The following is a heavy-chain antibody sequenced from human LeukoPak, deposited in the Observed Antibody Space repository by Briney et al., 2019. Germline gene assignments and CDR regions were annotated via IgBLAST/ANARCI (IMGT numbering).Heavy chain of an antibody. V-gene: IGHV3-48*04. CDR1: GCTFSHAW. J-gene: IGHJ4*02. Sequence: PGGSLRLSCAASGCTFSHAWMSWVRQAPGKGLEWVSYIFGSSRNIYYAEHVKGRFNISRDNDKNPLYLHMDSRRAEDTAVYQCATDSHEPAAFDYWGQGTLVTVSS. D-gene: IGHD1-14*01. CDR3: ATDSHEPAAFDY. CDR2: IFGSSRNI.